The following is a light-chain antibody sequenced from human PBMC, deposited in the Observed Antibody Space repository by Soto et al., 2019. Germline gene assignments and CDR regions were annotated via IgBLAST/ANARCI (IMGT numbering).Light chain of an antibody. Sequence: EIVMTQSPGTLSLSPGDRATLSCRATQSVNSSYLAWYHQKPGQARRLLIYSASSSVTGIPDRFSGSGYGTHCTLTTSSMEPYYYQGDYWWLYHIAPPDCTFGQGTKLDIK. CDR3: WLYHIAPPDCT. J-gene: IGKJ2*02. V-gene: IGKV3-20*01. CDR1: QSVNSSY. CDR2: SAS.